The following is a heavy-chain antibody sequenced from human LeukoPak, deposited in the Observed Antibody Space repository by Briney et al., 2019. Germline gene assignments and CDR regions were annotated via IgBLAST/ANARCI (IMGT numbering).Heavy chain of an antibody. J-gene: IGHJ4*02. CDR1: GGTFSSYA. D-gene: IGHD6-13*01. V-gene: IGHV1-69*01. CDR2: IIPIFGTA. CDR3: ARSRDSSSWTLDY. Sequence: SVKVSCKASGGTFSSYAISWVRQAPAQGLEWMGGIIPIFGTANYSQKFQGRVTITADESTSTAYMELSSLRSEDTAVYYCARSRDSSSWTLDYWGQGTLVTVSS.